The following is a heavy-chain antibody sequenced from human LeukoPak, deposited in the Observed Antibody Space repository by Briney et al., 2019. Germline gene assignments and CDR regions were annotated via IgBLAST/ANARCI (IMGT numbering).Heavy chain of an antibody. Sequence: NASETLSLTCTVSGGSISSSSYYWGWIRQPPGKGLEWIGSIYYSGSTYYNPSLKSRVTISVDTSKNQFSLKLSSVTAADTAVYYCARGVRDYWGQGTLVTVSS. J-gene: IGHJ4*02. D-gene: IGHD4-23*01. CDR1: GGSISSSSYY. V-gene: IGHV4-39*07. CDR3: ARGVRDY. CDR2: IYYSGST.